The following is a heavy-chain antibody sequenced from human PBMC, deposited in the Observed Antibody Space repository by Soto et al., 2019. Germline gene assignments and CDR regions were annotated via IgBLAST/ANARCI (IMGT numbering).Heavy chain of an antibody. D-gene: IGHD1-26*01. CDR1: GFTFSNYG. CDR2: IWHDGNNK. V-gene: IGHV3-33*01. CDR3: ASDLVGASDSYGLDV. Sequence: GVSLRLSCAASGFTFSNYGMHWVRQAPGKGLEWVAIIWHDGNNKYYADSVRGRFIISRDNSKNRLYLQMNSLRAEDTAVYYCASDLVGASDSYGLDVWGQGTPVTVSS. J-gene: IGHJ6*02.